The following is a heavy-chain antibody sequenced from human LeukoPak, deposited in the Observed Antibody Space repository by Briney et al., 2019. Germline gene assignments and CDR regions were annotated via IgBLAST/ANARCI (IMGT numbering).Heavy chain of an antibody. D-gene: IGHD4-17*01. CDR3: ARSYGDYITGAYAFDV. CDR1: GGSISNYY. J-gene: IGHJ3*01. Sequence: SETLSLTCTVSGGSISNYYWSWIRQPPEKGLEWIGYIYYSGSTNYNPSLKSRLTISVDTSKNQFSLKLSSVTATDTAVYYCARSYGDYITGAYAFDVWGQGTMVTVSS. V-gene: IGHV4-59*08. CDR2: IYYSGST.